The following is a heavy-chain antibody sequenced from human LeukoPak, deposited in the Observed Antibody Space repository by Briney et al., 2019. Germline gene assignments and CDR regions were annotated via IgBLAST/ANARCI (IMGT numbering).Heavy chain of an antibody. J-gene: IGHJ4*02. D-gene: IGHD3-9*01. CDR3: ARSAGAKDDILNGYSYFDY. CDR1: GGSISSGGYY. CDR2: IYYSGST. Sequence: PSQTLSLTCTVSGGSISSGGYYWSWIRQHPGKGLEGIGYIYYSGSTYYNPSLKSLVTISVDTSNNQFSLKLSSVTAADTAVYYCARSAGAKDDILNGYSYFDYWGRGTLVTVSS. V-gene: IGHV4-31*01.